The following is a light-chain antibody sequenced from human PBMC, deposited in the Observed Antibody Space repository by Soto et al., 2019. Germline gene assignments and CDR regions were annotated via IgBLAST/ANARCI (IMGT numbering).Light chain of an antibody. Sequence: EIVMTQSPATLSVSPGEVVTLSCRASHSVSNSLAWYQQKPGQAPRLVIYDTSTRATGIPARFSGSGSRTEFTLTISSLQSEDSAVYYWQQYNYWPLTFGQGTKVEIK. CDR1: HSVSNS. CDR2: DTS. V-gene: IGKV3-15*01. CDR3: QQYNYWPLT. J-gene: IGKJ1*01.